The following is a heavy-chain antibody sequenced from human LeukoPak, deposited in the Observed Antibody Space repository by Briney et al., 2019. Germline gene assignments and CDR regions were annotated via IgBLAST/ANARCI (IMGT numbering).Heavy chain of an antibody. CDR1: GGSISSNY. CDR2: IYYSGST. D-gene: IGHD6-13*01. Sequence: SEALSLTCTVSGGSISSNYWSWIRQPPGKGLEWIGYIYYSGSTNYNPSLKSRVTISVDTSKNQFSLKLSSVTAADTAVYYCARHSSSWYVDYWGQGTLVTVSS. J-gene: IGHJ4*02. V-gene: IGHV4-59*08. CDR3: ARHSSSWYVDY.